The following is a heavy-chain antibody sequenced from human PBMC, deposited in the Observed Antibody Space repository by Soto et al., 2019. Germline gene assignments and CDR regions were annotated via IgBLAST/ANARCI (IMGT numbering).Heavy chain of an antibody. D-gene: IGHD3-22*01. CDR3: ASGLGYYYYYMDV. V-gene: IGHV4-39*01. J-gene: IGHJ6*03. CDR2: IYYSGST. Sequence: PSETLSLTCTVSGGSVSSGGYYWGWIRQPPGKGLEWIGSIYYSGSTYYNPSLKSRVTISVDMSKNQFSLKLSSVTAADTAVYYCASGLGYYYYYMDVWGKGTTVTVSS. CDR1: GGSVSSGGYY.